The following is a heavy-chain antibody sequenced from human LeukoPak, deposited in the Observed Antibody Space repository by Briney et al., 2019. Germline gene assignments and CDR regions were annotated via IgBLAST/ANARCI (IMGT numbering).Heavy chain of an antibody. V-gene: IGHV4-34*01. CDR1: GGSFSGYY. J-gene: IGHJ6*02. D-gene: IGHD3-3*01. CDR2: INHSGST. Sequence: PSETLSLTCAVYGGSFSGYYWSWIRQPPGKGLEWIGEINHSGSTNYNPSLKSRVTISVDTSKNQFSLKLSSVTAADTAVYYCARDGFRRDYYYYGMDVWGQGTTVTVSS. CDR3: ARDGFRRDYYYYGMDV.